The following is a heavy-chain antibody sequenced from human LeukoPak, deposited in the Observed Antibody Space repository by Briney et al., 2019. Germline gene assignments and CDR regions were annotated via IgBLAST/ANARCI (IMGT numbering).Heavy chain of an antibody. CDR2: IYEDGTEK. D-gene: IGHD6-13*01. V-gene: IGHV3-7*01. CDR1: AFTFSSYW. Sequence: PGGSLRLSCAASAFTFSSYWMNWVRQAPGKWLEWVAGIYEDGTEKYYVESVKGRFTISRDNAKKSVYLQMNSLRADDTAVYYCARAITAVDSYWGQGTLVTVSS. J-gene: IGHJ4*02. CDR3: ARAITAVDSY.